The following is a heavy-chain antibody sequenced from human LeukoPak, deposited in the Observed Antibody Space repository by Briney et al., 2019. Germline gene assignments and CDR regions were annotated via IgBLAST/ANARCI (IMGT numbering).Heavy chain of an antibody. D-gene: IGHD3-10*01. CDR3: AKVVREIITYFDY. CDR2: ISGSG. V-gene: IGHV3-23*01. Sequence: PGGSLRLSCAASGFIFSSFAMSWVRQAPGRGLEWVSAISGSGSYADSVKGRFTISRDNSKNTLYLQMNSLRAEDTAVYYCAKVVREIITYFDYWGQGTLVTVSS. CDR1: GFIFSSFA. J-gene: IGHJ4*02.